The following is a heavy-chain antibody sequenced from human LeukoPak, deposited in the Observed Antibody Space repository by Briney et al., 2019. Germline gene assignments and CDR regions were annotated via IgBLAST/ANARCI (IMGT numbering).Heavy chain of an antibody. D-gene: IGHD3-22*01. CDR1: GGTFSSYA. V-gene: IGHV1-69*05. Sequence: ASVKVSCKASGGTFSSYAISWVRQAPGQGLEWMGRIIPIFGTANYAQKFQGRVTITTDESTSTAYMELGSLRSEDTAVYYCATRPDYYDSSGYPFDYWGQGTLVTVSS. J-gene: IGHJ4*02. CDR2: IIPIFGTA. CDR3: ATRPDYYDSSGYPFDY.